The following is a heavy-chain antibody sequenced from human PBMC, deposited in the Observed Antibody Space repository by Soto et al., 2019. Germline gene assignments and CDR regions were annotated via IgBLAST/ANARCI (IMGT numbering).Heavy chain of an antibody. CDR2: ISGSGGST. D-gene: IGHD3-22*01. CDR1: GFTFSSYA. CDR3: AESWYYYDSSGYYFGPFFQY. Sequence: GGSLRLSCAASGFTFSSYAMSWVRQAPGKGLEWVSAISGSGGSTYYADSVKGRFTISRDNSKNTLYLQMNSLRAEDTAVYYCAESWYYYDSSGYYFGPFFQYWGQGTLVTVSS. J-gene: IGHJ1*01. V-gene: IGHV3-23*01.